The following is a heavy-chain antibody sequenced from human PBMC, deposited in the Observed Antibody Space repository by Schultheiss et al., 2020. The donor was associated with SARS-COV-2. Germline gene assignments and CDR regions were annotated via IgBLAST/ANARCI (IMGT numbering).Heavy chain of an antibody. CDR1: GGSISSYY. CDR3: ARSWSRSYYFDY. V-gene: IGHV4-59*01. D-gene: IGHD6-13*01. J-gene: IGHJ4*02. Sequence: SETLSLTCTVSGGSISSYYWSWIRQPPGKGLEWIGYIYYSGSTNYNPSLKSRVTISVDTSKNQFSLKLSSVTAADTAVYYCARSWSRSYYFDYWGQGTLVAVSS. CDR2: IYYSGST.